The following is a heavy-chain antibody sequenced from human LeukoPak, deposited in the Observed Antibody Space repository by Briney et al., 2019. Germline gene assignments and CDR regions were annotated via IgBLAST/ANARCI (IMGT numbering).Heavy chain of an antibody. Sequence: SETLSLSCTVSGDSIRNYYWSWIRQPPGKGLEWIGYIYYRGNTNYNPSLKSRVIISIDTSKNQFSLKMSSVTAADTAVYFCARDSPPQYASSSAGFDYWGQGTLVTVSS. V-gene: IGHV4-59*01. CDR2: IYYRGNT. J-gene: IGHJ4*02. D-gene: IGHD6-6*01. CDR1: GDSIRNYY. CDR3: ARDSPPQYASSSAGFDY.